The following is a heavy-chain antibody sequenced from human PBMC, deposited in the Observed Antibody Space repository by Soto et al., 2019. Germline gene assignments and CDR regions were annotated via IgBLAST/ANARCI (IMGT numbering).Heavy chain of an antibody. D-gene: IGHD6-19*01. CDR2: ISGSGGST. CDR1: GFTFSSYA. CDR3: ARDRGIAVAGEGGY. V-gene: IGHV3-23*01. Sequence: EVQLLESGGGLVQPGGSLRLSCAASGFTFSSYAMSWVRQAPGKGLEWVSAISGSGGSTYYADSVKGRFTISRDNSKNTLYLGMNSLSDEGTAVYYCARDRGIAVAGEGGYWGQGTLVTGSS. J-gene: IGHJ4*02.